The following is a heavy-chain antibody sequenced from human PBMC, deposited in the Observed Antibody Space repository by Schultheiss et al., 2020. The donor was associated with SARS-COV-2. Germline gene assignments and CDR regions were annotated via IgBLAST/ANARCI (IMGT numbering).Heavy chain of an antibody. J-gene: IGHJ4*02. CDR2: ISGTGGHT. Sequence: GGSLRLSCAASGFTLTNYLGKGLEWVSVISGTGGHTYYADSVKGRFTISRDNSKNTLYLQMNSLRAEDTAVYYCANGPGYPPSLTDYWGQGTLVTVSS. D-gene: IGHD1-1*01. V-gene: IGHV3-23*01. CDR1: GFTLTNY. CDR3: ANGPGYPPSLTDY.